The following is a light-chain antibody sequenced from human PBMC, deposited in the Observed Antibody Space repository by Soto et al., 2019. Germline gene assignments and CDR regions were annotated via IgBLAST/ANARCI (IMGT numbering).Light chain of an antibody. J-gene: IGKJ4*01. CDR3: QQSDNLPLT. CDR2: DAS. V-gene: IGKV1-33*01. Sequence: DIQMTQSPSSLSASVGDRVTITCQASQDILNYLNLYQQKPGKAPKLLIYDASNLETGVPSRFSGSGSGADFTFTSSSLQAEDIETYYGQQSDNLPLTVGGGTKVEIK. CDR1: QDILNY.